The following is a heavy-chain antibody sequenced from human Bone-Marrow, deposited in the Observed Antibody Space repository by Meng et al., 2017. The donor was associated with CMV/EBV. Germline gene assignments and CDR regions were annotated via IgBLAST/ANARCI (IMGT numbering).Heavy chain of an antibody. CDR1: GGSISSSSYY. Sequence: QPQPQGSGPGLVKPSETLSLPCTVSGGSISSSSYYWGWIRQPPGKGLEWIGSIYYSGSTYYNPSLKSRVTISVDTSKNQFSLKLSSVTAADTAVYYCARDGLGGSWHYWGQGTLVTVSS. D-gene: IGHD6-13*01. J-gene: IGHJ4*02. CDR2: IYYSGST. CDR3: ARDGLGGSWHY. V-gene: IGHV4-39*07.